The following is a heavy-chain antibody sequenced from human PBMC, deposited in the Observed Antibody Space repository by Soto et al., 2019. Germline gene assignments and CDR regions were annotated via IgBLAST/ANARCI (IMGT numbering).Heavy chain of an antibody. J-gene: IGHJ3*02. D-gene: IGHD3-22*01. CDR1: GFTFSSYG. Sequence: QVQLVESGGGVVQPGRSLRLSCAASGFTFSSYGMHWVRQAPGKGLEWVAVISYDGSNKYYADSVKGRFTISRDNSKNTLYLQMNSLRAEDTAVYYCAKELGDSSGYWAFDIWGQGTMVTVSS. V-gene: IGHV3-30*18. CDR3: AKELGDSSGYWAFDI. CDR2: ISYDGSNK.